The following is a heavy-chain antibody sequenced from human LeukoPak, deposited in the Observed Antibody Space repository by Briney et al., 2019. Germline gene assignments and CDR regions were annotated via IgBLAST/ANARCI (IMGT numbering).Heavy chain of an antibody. Sequence: PSETLSFTCTVSGGSISSYYWSWIRQPPGKGLEWIGYIYYSGSTNYNPSLKSRVTISVDTSKNQFSLKLSSVTAADTAVYYCARDKGQSLTYYYYMDVWGKGTTVTVSS. CDR3: ARDKGQSLTYYYYMDV. V-gene: IGHV4-59*01. CDR2: IYYSGST. J-gene: IGHJ6*03. CDR1: GGSISSYY.